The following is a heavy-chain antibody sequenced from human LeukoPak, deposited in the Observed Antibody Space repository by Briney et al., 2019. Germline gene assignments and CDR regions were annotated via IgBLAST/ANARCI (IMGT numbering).Heavy chain of an antibody. CDR2: ISSSGSTI. CDR3: AKDALVNSSGTGNYFDY. Sequence: PGGSLRLSCAASGFTFSDYYMSWIRQAPGKGLEWVSYISSSGSTIYYADSVKGRFTISRDNSKNTLYLQMNSLRPEDTAIYYCAKDALVNSSGTGNYFDYWGQGTLVTVSS. D-gene: IGHD3-10*01. J-gene: IGHJ4*02. V-gene: IGHV3-11*04. CDR1: GFTFSDYY.